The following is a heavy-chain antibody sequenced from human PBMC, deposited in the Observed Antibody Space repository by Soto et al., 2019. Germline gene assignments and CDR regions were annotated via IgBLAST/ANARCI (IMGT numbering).Heavy chain of an antibody. J-gene: IGHJ4*02. V-gene: IGHV3-15*01. D-gene: IGHD6-13*01. Sequence: PGGSLRLSFAASGFTFNNAWMSWVRQAPGKGLEWVGRIKSKTDGGTTDYAAPVKGRFTISRDDSKNMLYLQMNSLKTEDTAVYSCTTGLGQQLVPFDYWGQGTLVTVSS. CDR2: IKSKTDGGTT. CDR3: TTGLGQQLVPFDY. CDR1: GFTFNNAW.